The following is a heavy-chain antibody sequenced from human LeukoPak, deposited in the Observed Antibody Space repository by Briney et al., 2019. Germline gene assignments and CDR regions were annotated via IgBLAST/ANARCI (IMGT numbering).Heavy chain of an antibody. CDR1: GGSISSYY. CDR2: IYYSGST. J-gene: IGHJ4*02. CDR3: ARIGGYSYGPNYFDY. D-gene: IGHD5-18*01. Sequence: PSETLSLTCTVSGGSISSYYWSWIRQPPGKGLEWIGYIYYSGSTNYNPSLKSRVTISVDTSKNQFYLKLSSVTAADTAVYYCARIGGYSYGPNYFDYWGQGTLVTVSS. V-gene: IGHV4-59*08.